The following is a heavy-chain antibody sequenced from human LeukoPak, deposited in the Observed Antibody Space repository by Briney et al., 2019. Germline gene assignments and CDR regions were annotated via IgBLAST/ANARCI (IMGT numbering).Heavy chain of an antibody. CDR1: GFTFSNAW. CDR3: TTGATDILTGLDCFDY. D-gene: IGHD3-9*01. J-gene: IGHJ4*02. V-gene: IGHV3-15*01. CDR2: IKSKTDGGTT. Sequence: GGSLRLSCAASGFTFSNAWMSWVRQAPGKGLEWVGRIKSKTDGGTTDYAAPVKGRFTISRDDSKNTLYLQMNSLKTEDTAVYYCTTGATDILTGLDCFDYWGQGTLVTVSS.